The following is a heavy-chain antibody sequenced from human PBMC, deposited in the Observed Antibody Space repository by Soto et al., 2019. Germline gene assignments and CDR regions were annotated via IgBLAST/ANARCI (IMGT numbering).Heavy chain of an antibody. CDR1: GFTCSNYW. Sequence: GGSLRLSCAASGFTCSNYWMTWVRQAPGKGLEWVANIKQDGSEKYYVDSVKGRFTISRDNAKNSLYLQMNSLRAEDTAVYYCARGCSGGSCYSIWFEYWGQGTQVTVSS. J-gene: IGHJ4*02. CDR3: ARGCSGGSCYSIWFEY. D-gene: IGHD2-15*01. CDR2: IKQDGSEK. V-gene: IGHV3-7*03.